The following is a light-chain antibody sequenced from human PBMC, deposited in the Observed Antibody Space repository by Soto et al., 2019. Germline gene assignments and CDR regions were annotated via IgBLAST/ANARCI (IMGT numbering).Light chain of an antibody. J-gene: IGLJ2*01. CDR1: SSDVGGYNY. CDR3: SSYTSSSTVV. Sequence: QAASVSGSPGQSITISCTGTSSDVGGYNYVSWYQQHPGKAPKLMIYDVSNRPSGVSNSFSGSKSGNTASLTISGLQAEDEADYYCSSYTSSSTVVFGGGTKVNVL. CDR2: DVS. V-gene: IGLV2-14*01.